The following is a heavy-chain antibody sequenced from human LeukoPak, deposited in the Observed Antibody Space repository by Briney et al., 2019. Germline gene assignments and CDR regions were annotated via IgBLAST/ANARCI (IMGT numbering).Heavy chain of an antibody. V-gene: IGHV3-7*01. CDR2: MNGDGRER. Sequence: GGSLRLSCTASGFAFSNYWMAWVRQAPGKGLEWVANMNGDGRERNYVDSVMGRFIISRDNAQDSLYLQMHSLRAEDTAVYYCARDRGYSNFDFWGQGSLLTVSS. J-gene: IGHJ4*02. CDR1: GFAFSNYW. D-gene: IGHD4-11*01. CDR3: ARDRGYSNFDF.